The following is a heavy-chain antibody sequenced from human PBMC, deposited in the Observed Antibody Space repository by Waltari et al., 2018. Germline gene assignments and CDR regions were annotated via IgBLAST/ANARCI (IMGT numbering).Heavy chain of an antibody. CDR1: GGTFSSYA. V-gene: IGHV1-69*05. D-gene: IGHD3-3*01. Sequence: QVQLVQSGAEVKKPGSSVKVSCKASGGTFSSYAISWVRQAPGHGLEWMGGIIPILGTANYTQKFQSRVTITTDESTSTAYMELSSLRSEDTAVYYCARVEPIKREWHFRHFGAFDIWGQGTMVTVSS. CDR2: IIPILGTA. CDR3: ARVEPIKREWHFRHFGAFDI. J-gene: IGHJ3*02.